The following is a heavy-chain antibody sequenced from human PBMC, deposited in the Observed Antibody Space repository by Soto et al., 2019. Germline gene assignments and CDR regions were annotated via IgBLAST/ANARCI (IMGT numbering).Heavy chain of an antibody. CDR1: GAPISSNDYF. CDR2: MHASGGT. V-gene: IGHV4-39*01. CDR3: AAIVVGVTRHSDVDH. D-gene: IGHD2-21*01. Sequence: SETLSLTCSVSGAPISSNDYFWAWIRQPPGRGLEFIASMHASGGTYHASSLKSRATMSLDTSKDQFSLKLQSVTAADTGTYYCAAIVVGVTRHSDVDHWGQGTLVTVSS. J-gene: IGHJ4*02.